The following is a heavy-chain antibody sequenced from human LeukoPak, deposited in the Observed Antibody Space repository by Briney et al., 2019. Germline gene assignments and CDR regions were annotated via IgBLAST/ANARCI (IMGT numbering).Heavy chain of an antibody. D-gene: IGHD2-15*01. CDR3: ARDYPSGGSCLDY. CDR1: GFTFSSYA. Sequence: GRSLRLSCAASGFTFSSYAMHWVRQAPGKGLEWVAVISYDGSNKYYADSVKGRFTISRDNSKNTLYLQMNSLRAEDTAVYYCARDYPSGGSCLDYWGQGTLVTVSS. CDR2: ISYDGSNK. V-gene: IGHV3-30-3*01. J-gene: IGHJ4*02.